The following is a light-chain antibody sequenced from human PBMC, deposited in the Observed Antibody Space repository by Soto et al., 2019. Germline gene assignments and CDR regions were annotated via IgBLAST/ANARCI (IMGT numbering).Light chain of an antibody. CDR3: LHHNSLPCN. CDR2: ASS. Sequence: DIQMTQSPSSLSASVGARVTITCRASQDIGDDLDWFQQKPGKAPKRLIYASSGLQSRAPARFSGSGSVTEFALTTSNLSPEDFATYYCLHHNSLPCNFGPGTKVDGK. CDR1: QDIGDD. J-gene: IGKJ3*01. V-gene: IGKV1-17*02.